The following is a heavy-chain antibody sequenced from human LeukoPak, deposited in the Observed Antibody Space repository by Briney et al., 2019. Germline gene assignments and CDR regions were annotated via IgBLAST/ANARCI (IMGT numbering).Heavy chain of an antibody. V-gene: IGHV4-34*01. Sequence: SETLSLTCAVYGGFLRGYYWSWIREPPGKGLEGIGEINHSGSTNYNPSLKSRVTISVDTSKNQFSLKLSSVTAADTAVYYCARRQWLVLNYWGQGTLVTVSS. J-gene: IGHJ4*02. CDR2: INHSGST. D-gene: IGHD6-19*01. CDR1: GGFLRGYY. CDR3: ARRQWLVLNY.